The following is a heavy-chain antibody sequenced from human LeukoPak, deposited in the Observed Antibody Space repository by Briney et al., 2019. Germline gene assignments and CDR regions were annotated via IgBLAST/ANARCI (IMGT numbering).Heavy chain of an antibody. CDR3: AAEVDTAMASGMDV. V-gene: IGHV1-2*02. D-gene: IGHD5-18*01. Sequence: ASVKVSCKASGYTFTGYYMHWVRQAPGQGLEWMGWINLNSGGANYAQKFQGRVTMTRDTSISTAYMELSRLRSDDTAVYYCAAEVDTAMASGMDVWGQGTTVTVSS. CDR2: INLNSGGA. CDR1: GYTFTGYY. J-gene: IGHJ6*02.